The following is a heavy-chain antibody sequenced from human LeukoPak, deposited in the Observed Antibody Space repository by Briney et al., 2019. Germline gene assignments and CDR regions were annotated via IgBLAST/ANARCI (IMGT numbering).Heavy chain of an antibody. V-gene: IGHV1-69*13. CDR1: GGTFSSYA. CDR2: IIPIFDTA. Sequence: ASVKVSCKASGGTFSSYAISWVRQAPGQGLEWMGGIIPIFDTANYAQKFQGRVTITADESTSTAYMELSSLRSEDTAVYYCAQCPYYYGSGSYYPYYYYYYMDVWGKGTTVTVTS. J-gene: IGHJ6*03. D-gene: IGHD3-10*01. CDR3: AQCPYYYGSGSYYPYYYYYYMDV.